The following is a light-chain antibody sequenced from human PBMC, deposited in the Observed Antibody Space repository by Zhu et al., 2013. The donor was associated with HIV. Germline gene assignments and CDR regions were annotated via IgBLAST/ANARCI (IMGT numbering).Light chain of an antibody. Sequence: SYEVTQPTSVSVSPGQTATITCSGDKLGGKYVCWYQQRPGQSPVLVIYQDNKRPSGIPERFSGSNSGNTATLSISGTQAMDEADYYCQAWDSGTVVFGGGTQLTVL. J-gene: IGLJ2*01. CDR2: QDN. CDR1: KLGGKY. CDR3: QAWDSGTVV. V-gene: IGLV3-1*01.